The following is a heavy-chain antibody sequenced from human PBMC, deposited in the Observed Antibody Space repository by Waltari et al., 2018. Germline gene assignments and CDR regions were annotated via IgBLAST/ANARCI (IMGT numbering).Heavy chain of an antibody. CDR3: ARVGDYHGSGRFGLDV. Sequence: QAQLHQWGAGLLTPSETLSLTCAVSGGSFSGYFWSWIGQSPGKGLEWIGEINRDGTANYNPALKSRVGMSVDTIKSQISLSLSSVTAADAAVYYCARVGDYHGSGRFGLDVWGRGTRVTVSS. CDR2: INRDGTA. CDR1: GGSFSGYF. V-gene: IGHV4-34*01. J-gene: IGHJ6*02. D-gene: IGHD3-10*01.